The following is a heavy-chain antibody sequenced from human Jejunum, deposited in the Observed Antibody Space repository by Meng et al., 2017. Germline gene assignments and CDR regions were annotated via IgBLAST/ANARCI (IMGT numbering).Heavy chain of an antibody. Sequence: GESLKISCAASGFTFSTYWMHWVRQAPGEGLVWVSRINGDGTTTTYADSVEGRFTISRDNAKRTVYLQMNSLRAEDTAVYYCARDQYYYGLDVWGQGTTVTVSS. CDR1: GFTFSTYW. CDR3: ARDQYYYGLDV. V-gene: IGHV3-74*03. CDR2: INGDGTTT. J-gene: IGHJ6*02.